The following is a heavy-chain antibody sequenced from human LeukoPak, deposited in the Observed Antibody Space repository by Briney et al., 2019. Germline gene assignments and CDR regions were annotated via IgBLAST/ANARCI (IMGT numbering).Heavy chain of an antibody. CDR1: GFTFSSYW. CDR2: IKQDGSEK. V-gene: IGHV3-7*03. CDR3: AKDILDY. Sequence: PGGSLRLSCAASGFTFSSYWMSWVRQAPGKGLEWVANIKQDGSEKYYVDSVKGRFTISRDNAKNSLHLQMNSLTADDTAIYYCAKDILDYWGQGTLVTVSS. J-gene: IGHJ4*02.